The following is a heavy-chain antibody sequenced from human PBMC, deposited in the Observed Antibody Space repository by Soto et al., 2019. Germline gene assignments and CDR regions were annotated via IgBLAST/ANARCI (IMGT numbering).Heavy chain of an antibody. CDR1: GGSISSYY. J-gene: IGHJ4*02. CDR2: IYYSGST. Sequence: SETLSLTCTVSGGSISSYYWSWIRQPPGKGLEWIGYIYYSGSTSYNPSLKSRVTISVDTSKNQFSLKLSSVTAADTAVYYCARLKYDYDSSGYSRAFDYWGQGTLVTVSS. D-gene: IGHD3-22*01. CDR3: ARLKYDYDSSGYSRAFDY. V-gene: IGHV4-59*01.